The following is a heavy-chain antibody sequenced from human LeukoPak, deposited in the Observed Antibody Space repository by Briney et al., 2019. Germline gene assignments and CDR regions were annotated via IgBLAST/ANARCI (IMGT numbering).Heavy chain of an antibody. CDR2: LYNSGST. Sequence: PSETLSLTCTVSGGSISSSSYYWGWIRQPPGKGLEWIGYLYNSGSTNFNPSLKSRVTISVDTSKNQFSLKLSSVTAADTAVYYCAGGDANVDIVPTLFPFDYWGQGTLVTVSS. CDR3: AGGDANVDIVPTLFPFDY. D-gene: IGHD5-12*01. CDR1: GGSISSSSYY. J-gene: IGHJ4*02. V-gene: IGHV4-61*05.